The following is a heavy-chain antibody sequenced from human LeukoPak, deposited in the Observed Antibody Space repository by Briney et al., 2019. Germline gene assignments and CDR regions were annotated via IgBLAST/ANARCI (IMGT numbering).Heavy chain of an antibody. V-gene: IGHV4-34*01. Sequence: SETLSLTCAVYGGSFSGYYWSCIRQPPGKGLEWIGEINHSGSTNYNPSLKSRVTISVDTSKNHFSLRLSSVTAADSAVYSCARVAMTTYYFDYWGQGTLVTVSS. CDR2: INHSGST. J-gene: IGHJ4*02. D-gene: IGHD1-1*01. CDR1: GGSFSGYY. CDR3: ARVAMTTYYFDY.